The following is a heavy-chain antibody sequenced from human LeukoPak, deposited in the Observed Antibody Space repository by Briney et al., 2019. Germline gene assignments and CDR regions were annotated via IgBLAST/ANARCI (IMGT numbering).Heavy chain of an antibody. CDR2: IYYSGST. D-gene: IGHD5-18*01. CDR1: GGSISSSSYY. CDR3: ARGYFRKGYSYALEGNAFDI. Sequence: PSETLSLTCTVSGGSISSSSYYWGWIRQPPGKGLEWIGSIYYSGSTYYNPSLKSRVTISVDTSKNQFSLKLSSVTAADTAVYYCARGYFRKGYSYALEGNAFDIWGQGTMVTVSS. V-gene: IGHV4-39*01. J-gene: IGHJ3*02.